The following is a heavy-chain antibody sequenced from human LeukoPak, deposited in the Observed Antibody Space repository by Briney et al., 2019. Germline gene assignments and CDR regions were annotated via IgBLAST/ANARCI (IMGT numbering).Heavy chain of an antibody. V-gene: IGHV4-30-4*01. D-gene: IGHD3-10*01. CDR2: IHDSGTT. Sequence: PSQTLSLTCIVSGASLSSGDYHWNWIRQPPGKGLEWIGFIHDSGTTYYNPSLKSRVTISRDMSKNQLSLMLSSVTAADTAVYYCARGFGAGNYYYGWFDPWGQGTLVSVSS. CDR3: ARGFGAGNYYYGWFDP. CDR1: GASLSSGDYH. J-gene: IGHJ5*02.